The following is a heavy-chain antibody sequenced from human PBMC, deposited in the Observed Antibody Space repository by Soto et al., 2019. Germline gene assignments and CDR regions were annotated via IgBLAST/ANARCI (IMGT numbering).Heavy chain of an antibody. Sequence: GESLKISCKGSGYSFTSYWIGWVRQMPGKGLEWMGIIYPGDSDTRYSPSFQGQVTISADKSISTAYLQWSSLKASYTAMYYCASSTLRYYYGMDVWGQGTTVTSP. CDR1: GYSFTSYW. V-gene: IGHV5-51*01. CDR2: IYPGDSDT. D-gene: IGHD3-3*01. J-gene: IGHJ6*02. CDR3: ASSTLRYYYGMDV.